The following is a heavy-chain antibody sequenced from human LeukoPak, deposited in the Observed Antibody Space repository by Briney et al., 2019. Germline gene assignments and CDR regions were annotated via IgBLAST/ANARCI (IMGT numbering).Heavy chain of an antibody. Sequence: GGSLRLSCAASGITFNSYGMHWVRQAPDKGLEWVAFIRYDGSNEYYADSVKGRFTISRDNSENTLYLQMNSLRAEDTAVYYCATFDYWGQGTLVTVSS. CDR2: IRYDGSNE. J-gene: IGHJ4*02. V-gene: IGHV3-30*02. CDR3: ATFDY. CDR1: GITFNSYG.